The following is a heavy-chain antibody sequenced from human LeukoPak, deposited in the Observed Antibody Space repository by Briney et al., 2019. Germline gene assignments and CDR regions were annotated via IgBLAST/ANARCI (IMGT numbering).Heavy chain of an antibody. Sequence: GGSLRLSCAASGFIFSNYAMHWVRQTPGRGPEWVAVTSYDGGNPYYADSVKGRFTIYRDNSKNTQYLQMNSLRVEDTAVYYCARDGGSGWSYFDYWGQGTLVTVSS. V-gene: IGHV3-30*04. J-gene: IGHJ4*02. CDR2: TSYDGGNP. D-gene: IGHD6-19*01. CDR1: GFIFSNYA. CDR3: ARDGGSGWSYFDY.